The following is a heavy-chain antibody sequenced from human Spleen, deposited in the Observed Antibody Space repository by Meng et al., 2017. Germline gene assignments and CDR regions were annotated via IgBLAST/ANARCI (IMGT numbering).Heavy chain of an antibody. J-gene: IGHJ5*01. CDR3: AKATHGSSWYDSWFDS. D-gene: IGHD6-13*01. CDR2: ISNDGSNK. Sequence: GGSLRLSCAVSGFTFSSYAVHWVRQAPGKGLEWVAVISNDGSNKYYADSVKGRFTISRDNSKNTLYLQMNSLRDEDTAVYYCAKATHGSSWYDSWFDSWGQGTLVTVSS. CDR1: GFTFSSYA. V-gene: IGHV3-30*07.